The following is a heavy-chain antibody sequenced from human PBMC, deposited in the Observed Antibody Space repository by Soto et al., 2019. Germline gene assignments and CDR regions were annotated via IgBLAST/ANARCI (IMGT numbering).Heavy chain of an antibody. J-gene: IGHJ4*02. CDR2: INHSGRT. Sequence: SETLSLTCKISGVSIINGGYFWSWIRQSPGRGLEWIGEINHSGRTNYNPSLKSRVSISVDTSNNQFSLKMSSVTAADTAVYYCARGGYFDSWGQGTLVTVSS. CDR1: GVSIINGGYF. D-gene: IGHD6-13*01. CDR3: ARGGYFDS. V-gene: IGHV4-34*01.